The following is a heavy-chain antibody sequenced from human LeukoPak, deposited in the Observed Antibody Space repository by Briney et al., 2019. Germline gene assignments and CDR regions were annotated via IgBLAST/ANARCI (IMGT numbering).Heavy chain of an antibody. Sequence: AGGSLRLSCAAYGFTFSNYAMSWVRQAPGKGLEWVSALSGSDGRTFYADSVKGRFTISRDNSKNMLYLQMNSLRAEDTALYYCAKESQNDSGGERKYYFDYWGRGTVVIASS. CDR3: AKESQNDSGGERKYYFDY. CDR1: GFTFSNYA. CDR2: LSGSDGRT. D-gene: IGHD3-22*01. J-gene: IGHJ4*02. V-gene: IGHV3-23*01.